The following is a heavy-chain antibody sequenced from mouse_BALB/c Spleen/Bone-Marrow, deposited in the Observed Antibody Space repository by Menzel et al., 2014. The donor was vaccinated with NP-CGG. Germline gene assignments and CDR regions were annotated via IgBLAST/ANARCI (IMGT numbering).Heavy chain of an antibody. V-gene: IGHV5-12-1*01. J-gene: IGHJ2*01. D-gene: IGHD1-2*01. CDR2: ISSGGGST. CDR3: ATHYYGRFDY. CDR1: GFGFSSSD. Sequence: EVHLVESGGGLVKPGGSLKLSCAASGFGFSSSDMSWVRQTPEKRLEWVAYISSGGGSTYYPDTVKGRFTISRDNAKNTLYLQMSSLKSEYTAMYYCATHYYGRFDYWGRGTTLTISS.